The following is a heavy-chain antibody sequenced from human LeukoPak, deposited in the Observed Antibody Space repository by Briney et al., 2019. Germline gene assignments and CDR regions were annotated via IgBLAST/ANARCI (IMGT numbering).Heavy chain of an antibody. V-gene: IGHV3-66*02. CDR1: GFTLSNHY. CDR2: IWVDGTM. Sequence: GGSLRLSCAVSGFTLSNHYMVWVRQAPGRSVEWVSFIWVDGTMFYPDSITGRFTDSRDQFKNTLYLQMSSLRPDDTALYYCARDGAGIESWVELDLCGQGTQATVSA. D-gene: IGHD5-24*01. CDR3: ARDGAGIESWVELDL. J-gene: IGHJ5*02.